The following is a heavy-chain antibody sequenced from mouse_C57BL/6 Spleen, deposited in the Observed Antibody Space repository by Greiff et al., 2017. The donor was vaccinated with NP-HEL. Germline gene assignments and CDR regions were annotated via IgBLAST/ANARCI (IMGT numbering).Heavy chain of an antibody. Sequence: VQLQQSGAELVKPGASVKMSCKASGYTFTSYWITWVKQRPGQGLEWIGDIYPGSGSTNYNEKFKSKATLTVDTSSSTAYMQLSSLTSEDAAVYYCARGLTGTGYWGQGTTLTVAS. CDR3: ARGLTGTGY. CDR2: IYPGSGST. D-gene: IGHD4-1*01. CDR1: GYTFTSYW. J-gene: IGHJ2*01. V-gene: IGHV1-55*01.